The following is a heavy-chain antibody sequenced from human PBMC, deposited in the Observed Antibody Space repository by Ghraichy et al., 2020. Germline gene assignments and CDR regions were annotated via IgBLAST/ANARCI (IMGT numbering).Heavy chain of an antibody. CDR2: ISWESGSI. J-gene: IGHJ4*02. V-gene: IGHV3-9*01. Sequence: GGSLRLSCAASGFSFDDYEMYWVRQVPGKGLEWVSGISWESGSIGYADSVKGRFTISRDNAKNSLYLQMNSLRPEDTAFYYCVKSRGPGWYFFDYWGQGTLVTVSS. D-gene: IGHD3-9*01. CDR1: GFSFDDYE. CDR3: VKSRGPGWYFFDY.